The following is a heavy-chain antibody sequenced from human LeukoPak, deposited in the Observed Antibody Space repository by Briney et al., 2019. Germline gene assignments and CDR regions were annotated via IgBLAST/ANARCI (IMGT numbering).Heavy chain of an antibody. J-gene: IGHJ4*02. CDR2: IKQDGSEK. D-gene: IGHD4-17*01. CDR1: GFTFSSYS. V-gene: IGHV3-7*01. CDR3: ASYGDYVRSFDY. Sequence: GGSLRLSCAASGFTFSSYSMNWVRQAPGKGLEWVANIKQDGSEKYYVDSVKGRFTISRDNAKNSLYLQMNSLRAEDTAVYFCASYGDYVRSFDYWGQGTLVTVSS.